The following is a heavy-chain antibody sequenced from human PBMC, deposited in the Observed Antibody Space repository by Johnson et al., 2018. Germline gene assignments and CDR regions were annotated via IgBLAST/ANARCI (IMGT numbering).Heavy chain of an antibody. CDR2: ILDSGTT. V-gene: IGHV4-59*01. Sequence: QVQLQESGPGLVKPSETLSVPCTVSGGSISSYCWNWIRQPPGGGPEWIGCILDSGTTKYNPSLRSRGPISVDMFKNPFSLRLTSVTAADTAVYYCARALFFVDCYPGGTFDIWGQGTMVTVSS. CDR1: GGSISSYC. J-gene: IGHJ3*02. CDR3: ARALFFVDCYPGGTFDI. D-gene: IGHD2-21*01.